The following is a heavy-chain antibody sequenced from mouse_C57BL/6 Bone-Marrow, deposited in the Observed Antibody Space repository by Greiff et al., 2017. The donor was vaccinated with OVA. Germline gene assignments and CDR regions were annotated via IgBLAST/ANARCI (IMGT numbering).Heavy chain of an antibody. Sequence: QVQLQQPGAELVMPGASVKLSCKASGYTFTSYWMHWVKQRPGQGLEWIGEIDPSDSYTNYNQKFKGKSTLTVDKSSSTAYMQLSSLTSEDSAVYYCARKDDGYDGGAWFAYWGQGTLVTVSA. V-gene: IGHV1-69*01. CDR2: IDPSDSYT. D-gene: IGHD2-2*01. CDR3: ARKDDGYDGGAWFAY. CDR1: GYTFTSYW. J-gene: IGHJ3*01.